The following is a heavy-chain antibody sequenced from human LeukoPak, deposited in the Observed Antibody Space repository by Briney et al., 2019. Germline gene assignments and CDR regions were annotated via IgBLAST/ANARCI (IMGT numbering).Heavy chain of an antibody. CDR1: GGSISSYY. CDR2: IYTSGTI. CDR3: ALYGDYRGFDY. J-gene: IGHJ4*02. Sequence: SETLSLTCTVSGGSISSYYWSWIRQPAGTALEWIGRIYTSGTITYNPSLKSRVTMSVDTSKNQFSLKLSSVTAADTAVYYCALYGDYRGFDYWGQGTLVTVSS. D-gene: IGHD4-17*01. V-gene: IGHV4-4*07.